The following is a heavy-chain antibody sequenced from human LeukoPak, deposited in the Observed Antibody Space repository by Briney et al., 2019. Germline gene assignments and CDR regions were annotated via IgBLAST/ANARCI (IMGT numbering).Heavy chain of an antibody. CDR2: ISWNSGSI. J-gene: IGHJ4*02. D-gene: IGHD3-10*01. Sequence: SGGSLRLSCAASGFTFSSYSMNWVRQAPGKGLEWVSGISWNSGSIGYADSVKGRFTISRDNTKNSLYLQMNSLRAEDTAVYYCASVLWFGGIFFDYWGQGTLVTVSS. V-gene: IGHV3-21*04. CDR1: GFTFSSYS. CDR3: ASVLWFGGIFFDY.